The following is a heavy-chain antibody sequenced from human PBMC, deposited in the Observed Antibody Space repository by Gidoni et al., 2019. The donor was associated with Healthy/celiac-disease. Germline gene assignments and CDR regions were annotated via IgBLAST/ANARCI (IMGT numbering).Heavy chain of an antibody. CDR1: GGSISSSSSY. CDR2: IYYSGST. D-gene: IGHD3-22*01. CDR3: ARQDYYDSSGYYYGNNGAFDI. Sequence: QLQLQESGPGLVKPSETLSLTCTVSGGSISSSSSYWGWIRQPPGKGLEWIGSIYYSGSTYYNPSLKSRVTISVDTSKNQFSLKLSSVTAADTAVYYCARQDYYDSSGYYYGNNGAFDIWGQGTMVTVSS. V-gene: IGHV4-39*01. J-gene: IGHJ3*02.